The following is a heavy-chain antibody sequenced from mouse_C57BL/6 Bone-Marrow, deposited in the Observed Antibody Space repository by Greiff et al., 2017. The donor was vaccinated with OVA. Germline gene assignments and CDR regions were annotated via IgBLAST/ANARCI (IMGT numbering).Heavy chain of an antibody. CDR1: GYAFRSSW. J-gene: IGHJ3*01. CDR3: ASFIYYDYDVFAY. Sequence: VQLQQSGPELVKPGASVKISCKASGYAFRSSWMNWVKQRPGKGLEWIGRIYPGDGDTNYNGKFKGKATLTADKSSSTAYMQLSSLTSEDSAVYFCASFIYYDYDVFAYWCQGTLVTVSA. V-gene: IGHV1-82*01. CDR2: IYPGDGDT. D-gene: IGHD2-4*01.